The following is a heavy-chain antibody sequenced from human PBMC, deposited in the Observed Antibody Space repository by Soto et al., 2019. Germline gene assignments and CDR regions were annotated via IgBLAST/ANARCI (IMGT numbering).Heavy chain of an antibody. D-gene: IGHD3-10*01. J-gene: IGHJ5*02. CDR3: ARGRNYYDP. V-gene: IGHV4-31*03. Sequence: SETLSLTCTVSRGSISSGGYYWSWLRYRPEEGLEWIGSIFYSGINQYNPYLRSRCSMSVDTSKRQLSLRLRFVTDADTAIYYCARGRNYYDPWGQGTLVTVSS. CDR2: IFYSGIN. CDR1: RGSISSGGYY.